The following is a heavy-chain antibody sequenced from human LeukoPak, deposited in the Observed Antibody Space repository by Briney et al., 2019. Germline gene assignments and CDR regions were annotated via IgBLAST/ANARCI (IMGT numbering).Heavy chain of an antibody. D-gene: IGHD2-2*01. Sequence: ASETLSLTCTVSGGSVSSGSYYWSWIRQPPGKGLEWIGYIYYSGSTNYNPSLKSRVTISVDTSKNQFSLKLSSVTAADTAVYYCARAVIVVVPAVDAFDIWGQGTMVTVSS. CDR2: IYYSGST. V-gene: IGHV4-61*01. CDR1: GGSVSSGSYY. J-gene: IGHJ3*02. CDR3: ARAVIVVVPAVDAFDI.